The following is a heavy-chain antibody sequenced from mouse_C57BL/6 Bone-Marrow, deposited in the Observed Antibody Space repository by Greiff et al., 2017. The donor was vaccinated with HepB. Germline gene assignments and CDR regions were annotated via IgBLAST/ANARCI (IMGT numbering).Heavy chain of an antibody. CDR1: GYTFTSYW. V-gene: IGHV1-53*01. Sequence: VQLQQPGTELVKPGASVKLSCKASGYTFTSYWVHWVKQRPGQGLEWIGNINPSNGGTNYNEKFKSKATLTVDKSSSTAYMQLSSLTSEDSAVYYCARSPYDYPWFAYWGQGTLVTVSA. J-gene: IGHJ3*01. CDR2: INPSNGGT. CDR3: ARSPYDYPWFAY. D-gene: IGHD2-4*01.